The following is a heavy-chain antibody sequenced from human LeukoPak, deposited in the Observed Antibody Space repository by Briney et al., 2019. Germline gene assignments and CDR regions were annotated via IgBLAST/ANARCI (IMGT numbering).Heavy chain of an antibody. D-gene: IGHD1-20*01. V-gene: IGHV4-30-4*08. CDR3: ASSNWNDVGWFDP. Sequence: PSETLSLTCTVSGGSISSGDYYWSWIRQPPGKGLERIGYIYYSGSTYYNPSLKSRVTISVDTSKNQFSLKLGSVTAADTAVYYCASSNWNDVGWFDPWGQGTLVTVSS. CDR1: GGSISSGDYY. J-gene: IGHJ5*02. CDR2: IYYSGST.